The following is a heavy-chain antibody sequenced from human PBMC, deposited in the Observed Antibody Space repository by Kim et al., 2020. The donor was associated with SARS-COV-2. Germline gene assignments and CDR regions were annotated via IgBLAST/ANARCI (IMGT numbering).Heavy chain of an antibody. D-gene: IGHD2-2*01. V-gene: IGHV1-2*06. CDR3: ARFGCSSTSCYGRGGDWFDP. Sequence: ASVKVSCKASGYTFTGYYMHWVRQAPGQGLEWMGRINPNSGGTNYAQKFQGRVTMTRDTSISTAYMELSRLRSDDTAVYYCARFGCSSTSCYGRGGDWFDPWGQGTLVTVSS. CDR1: GYTFTGYY. CDR2: INPNSGGT. J-gene: IGHJ5*02.